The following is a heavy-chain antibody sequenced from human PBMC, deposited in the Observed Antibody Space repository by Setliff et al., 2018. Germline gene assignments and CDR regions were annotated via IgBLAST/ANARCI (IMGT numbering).Heavy chain of an antibody. CDR3: AKGGGRYHSDS. J-gene: IGHJ4*02. Sequence: KPSETLSLTCAASGGTFSLSWWSWVRQPPGKGLEWIGEIYHDGNDKYTPSVHYSPSLKSRVTISLDKSNNQFSLKLTSMTAADTAVYYCAKGGGRYHSDSWGQGILVTVSS. CDR2: IYHDGND. D-gene: IGHD1-1*01. CDR1: GGTFSLSW. V-gene: IGHV4-34*01.